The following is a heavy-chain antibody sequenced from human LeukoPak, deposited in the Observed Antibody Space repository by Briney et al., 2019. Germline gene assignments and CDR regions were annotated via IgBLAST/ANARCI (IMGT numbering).Heavy chain of an antibody. J-gene: IGHJ5*02. CDR2: IYPGDSDT. Sequence: GESLKISCKGSGYSFISYWIGWVRQMPGKGLEWMGIIYPGDSDTRYSPSFQGQVTISADKSISTAYLQWSSLKASDTAMYYCARRARFTYNWFDPWGQGTLVTVSS. D-gene: IGHD3-16*01. CDR3: ARRARFTYNWFDP. CDR1: GYSFISYW. V-gene: IGHV5-51*01.